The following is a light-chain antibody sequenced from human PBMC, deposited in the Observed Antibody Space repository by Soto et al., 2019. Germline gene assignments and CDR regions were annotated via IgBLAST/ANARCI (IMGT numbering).Light chain of an antibody. Sequence: EIVMTQSPATLSVSPGERATLSCRASQSVFSSLAWFQQKPGQAPRLLIYGAATRATGSPARFSGSGSGTEFTLTISSLQSEDFAIYYCQQYHNWPAFGQGTKVEI. CDR1: QSVFSS. J-gene: IGKJ1*01. CDR2: GAA. CDR3: QQYHNWPA. V-gene: IGKV3-15*01.